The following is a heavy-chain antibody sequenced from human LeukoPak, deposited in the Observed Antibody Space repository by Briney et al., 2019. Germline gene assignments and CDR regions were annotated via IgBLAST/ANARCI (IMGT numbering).Heavy chain of an antibody. CDR2: ISYDGSNE. CDR1: GFTFSSYV. V-gene: IGHV3-30*04. Sequence: GGSLRLSRAASGFTFSSYVMHWVRQAPGKGLEWVAIISYDGSNEYYADSVKGRFTISRDNSKNTLYLQMNSLRAEDTALYYCARFGPRGHYFYYYMDVWGKGTTVTSSS. D-gene: IGHD3-10*01. J-gene: IGHJ6*03. CDR3: ARFGPRGHYFYYYMDV.